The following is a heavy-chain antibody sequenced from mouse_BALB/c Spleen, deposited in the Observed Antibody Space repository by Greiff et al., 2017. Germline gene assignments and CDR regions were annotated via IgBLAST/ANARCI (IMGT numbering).Heavy chain of an antibody. D-gene: IGHD2-1*01. J-gene: IGHJ2*01. V-gene: IGHV1-9*01. CDR1: GYTFSSYW. Sequence: QVQLQQSGAELMKPGASVKISCKATGYTFSSYWIEWVKQRPGHGLEWIGEILPGSGSTNYNEKFKGKATFTADTSSNTAYMQLSSLTSEDSAVYYCARLGYYGLYYFDYWGQGTTLTVSS. CDR2: ILPGSGST. CDR3: ARLGYYGLYYFDY.